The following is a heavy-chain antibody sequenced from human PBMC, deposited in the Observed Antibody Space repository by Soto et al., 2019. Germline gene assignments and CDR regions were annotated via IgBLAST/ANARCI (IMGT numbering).Heavy chain of an antibody. CDR3: ARGRSIAARPYYFDY. V-gene: IGHV4-34*01. Sequence: SETLSLTCAVYGGSFSGYYWSWIRQPPGKGLEWIGEINHSGSTNYNPSLKSRVTISVDTSKNQFSLKLSSVTAADTAVYYCARGRSIAARPYYFDYWGQGTLVTVSS. CDR2: INHSGST. D-gene: IGHD6-6*01. J-gene: IGHJ4*02. CDR1: GGSFSGYY.